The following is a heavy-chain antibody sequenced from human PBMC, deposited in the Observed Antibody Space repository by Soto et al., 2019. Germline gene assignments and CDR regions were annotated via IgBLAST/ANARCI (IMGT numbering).Heavy chain of an antibody. Sequence: QLQLQESGPGQVKSSETLSLTCSVSGDSISNSRFYWAWIRQPPGEGLEWIGSIYHTGNAYYNPSLKGRVTISVDTSKNQFSLKLTSVTAADAALYYCARDFFDSSDYTTNWFDPWGKGTLVTVSS. V-gene: IGHV4-39*01. CDR3: ARDFFDSSDYTTNWFDP. J-gene: IGHJ5*02. D-gene: IGHD3-22*01. CDR1: GDSISNSRFY. CDR2: IYHTGNA.